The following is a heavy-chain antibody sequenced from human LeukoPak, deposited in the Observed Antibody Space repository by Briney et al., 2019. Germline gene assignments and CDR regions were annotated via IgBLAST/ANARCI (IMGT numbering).Heavy chain of an antibody. D-gene: IGHD2-15*01. J-gene: IGHJ3*02. CDR3: ARLGYCSGGSCYSRTHDAFDI. V-gene: IGHV5-51*01. CDR2: IYPGDSDT. Sequence: GESLKISCKGSGYRFSSYWIAWVRQVPGKGLELMGIIYPGDSDTRYSPSFQGQVTISADKSISTAYLQWSSLKASDTAMYYCARLGYCSGGSCYSRTHDAFDIWGQGTMVTVSS. CDR1: GYRFSSYW.